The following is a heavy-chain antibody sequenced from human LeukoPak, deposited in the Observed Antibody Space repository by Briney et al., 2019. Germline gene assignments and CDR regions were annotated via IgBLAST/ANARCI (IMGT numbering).Heavy chain of an antibody. J-gene: IGHJ4*02. CDR2: ISWNSDTI. Sequence: GGSLRLSCAASGFTFDDYAMHWVRQVPGKGLEWVSFISWNSDTIGYADSVRGRFTISRDNARNSLYLQMNSLRVEDTALYYCAKGNGWSYFDYWGQGTLVTVSP. V-gene: IGHV3-9*01. D-gene: IGHD6-19*01. CDR1: GFTFDDYA. CDR3: AKGNGWSYFDY.